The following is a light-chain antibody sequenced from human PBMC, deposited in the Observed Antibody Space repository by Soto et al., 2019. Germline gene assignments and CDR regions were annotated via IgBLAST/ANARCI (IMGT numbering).Light chain of an antibody. V-gene: IGKV3-20*01. CDR1: QSVSAGY. J-gene: IGKJ1*01. CDR2: ETS. Sequence: EIVLTQSPCTLSFSPLERSTLSGRASQSVSAGYFAWYQQKPGQAPRLLIYETSSKTTGTPGRFSGSGSGTDFTLTISRLEPEDFAVYYCQQYGNSPTFGPGTKVDIK. CDR3: QQYGNSPT.